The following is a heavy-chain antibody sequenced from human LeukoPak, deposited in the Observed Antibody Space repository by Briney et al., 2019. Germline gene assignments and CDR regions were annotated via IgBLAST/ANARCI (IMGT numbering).Heavy chain of an antibody. J-gene: IGHJ4*02. CDR2: IYYSGST. CDR3: ARDSDTAMGTFDY. CDR1: GGSISSYY. Sequence: SETLSLTCTVSGGSISSYYWSWIRQPPGKGLEWIGYIYYSGSTNYNPSLKSRVTISVDTSKNQFSLKLSSVTAADTAVYYCARDSDTAMGTFDYWRQGTLVTVSS. V-gene: IGHV4-59*01. D-gene: IGHD5-18*01.